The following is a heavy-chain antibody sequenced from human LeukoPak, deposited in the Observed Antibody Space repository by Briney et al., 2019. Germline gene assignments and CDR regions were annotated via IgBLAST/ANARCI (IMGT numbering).Heavy chain of an antibody. CDR3: ARGRYDFWSGPTTYYFDY. CDR2: INPSGGST. D-gene: IGHD3-3*01. Sequence: ASVKVSCKASGYTFTSYYMHWVRQAPGQGLEWMGIINPSGGSTSYAQKFQGRVAMTRDTSTSTVYMELSSLRSEDTAVYYCARGRYDFWSGPTTYYFDYWGQGTLVTVSS. V-gene: IGHV1-46*01. J-gene: IGHJ4*02. CDR1: GYTFTSYY.